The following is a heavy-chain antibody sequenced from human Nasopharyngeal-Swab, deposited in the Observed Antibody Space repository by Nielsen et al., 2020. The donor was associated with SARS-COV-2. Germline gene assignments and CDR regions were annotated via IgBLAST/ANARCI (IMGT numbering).Heavy chain of an antibody. CDR2: ISGSGGST. CDR1: GFTFSSYA. V-gene: IGHV3-23*01. Sequence: GGSLRLSCAASGFTFSSYAMSWVRQAPGKGLKWVSAISGSGGSTYYADSVKGRFTISRDNSKNTLYLQMNSLRAEDTAVYYCAKDSTMVRGRGGFDPWGQGTLVTVSS. J-gene: IGHJ5*02. CDR3: AKDSTMVRGRGGFDP. D-gene: IGHD3-10*01.